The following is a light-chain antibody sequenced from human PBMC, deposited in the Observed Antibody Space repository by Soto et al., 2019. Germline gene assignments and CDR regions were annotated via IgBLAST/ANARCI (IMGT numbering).Light chain of an antibody. CDR1: QSISSY. V-gene: IGKV1-39*01. J-gene: IGKJ5*01. Sequence: DIQMTQSPSSLSATVGDRVTITCRANQSISSYLNWYQQKPGKAPKLLIYAASSLQSGVPSRFSGSGSGTDFTLTISSLQPEDFATYYCQQSYSTPSITFGQGTRLEIK. CDR3: QQSYSTPSIT. CDR2: AAS.